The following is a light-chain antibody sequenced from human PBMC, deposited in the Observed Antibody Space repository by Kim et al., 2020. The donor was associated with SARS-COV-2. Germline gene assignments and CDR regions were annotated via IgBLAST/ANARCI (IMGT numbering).Light chain of an antibody. V-gene: IGLV4-69*01. Sequence: GASVKLTCTRSSGHSSYAIEWHQQQPEKGPRYLMKVNSDGSHSKGDGIPDRFSGSSSGAERYLTISSLQSEDEADYYCQTWGTGMVFGGGTQLTVL. CDR2: VNSDGSH. CDR3: QTWGTGMV. CDR1: SGHSSYA. J-gene: IGLJ3*02.